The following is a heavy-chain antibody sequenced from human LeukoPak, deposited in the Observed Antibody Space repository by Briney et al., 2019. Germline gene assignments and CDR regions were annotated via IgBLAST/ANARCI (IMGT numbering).Heavy chain of an antibody. Sequence: SETLSLTCAVYGGSFSGYYWSWIRQPPGKGLEWIGEINHSGSTNYNPSLKSRVTMSVDTSKNQFSLKLSSVTAADTAVYYCARVKVTTRWYFDLWGRGTLVTVSS. V-gene: IGHV4-34*01. J-gene: IGHJ2*01. CDR3: ARVKVTTRWYFDL. CDR1: GGSFSGYY. D-gene: IGHD4-17*01. CDR2: INHSGST.